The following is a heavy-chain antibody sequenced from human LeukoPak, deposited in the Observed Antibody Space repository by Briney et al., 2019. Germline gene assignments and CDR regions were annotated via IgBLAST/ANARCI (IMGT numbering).Heavy chain of an antibody. CDR2: IFYSGST. CDR3: ARARDIVVVVAATQDAFDI. V-gene: IGHV4-39*01. Sequence: SETLSLTCSVSGGSISSSGYYWGWIRQPPGKGLEWIGYIFYSGSTYYNPSLKSRISISVDTSKNQFSLKLSSLTAADTAVYYCARARDIVVVVAATQDAFDIWGQGTMVTVSS. CDR1: GGSISSSGYY. D-gene: IGHD2-15*01. J-gene: IGHJ3*02.